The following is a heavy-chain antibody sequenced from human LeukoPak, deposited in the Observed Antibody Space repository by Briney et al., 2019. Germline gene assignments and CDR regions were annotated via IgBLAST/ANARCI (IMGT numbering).Heavy chain of an antibody. V-gene: IGHV4-39*01. J-gene: IGHJ5*02. CDR3: ARQVAPLLRFLEWSPVGFDP. CDR1: GGSISSSSYY. Sequence: SETLSLTCTVSGGSISSSSYYWGWIRQPPGKGLEWIGSIYYSGSTYYNPSLKSRVPISVDTSKNQFSLKLSSVTAADTAVYYCARQVAPLLRFLEWSPVGFDPWGQGTLVTVSS. D-gene: IGHD3-3*01. CDR2: IYYSGST.